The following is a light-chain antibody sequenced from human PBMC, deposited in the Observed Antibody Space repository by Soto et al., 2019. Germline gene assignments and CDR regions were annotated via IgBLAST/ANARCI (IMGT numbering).Light chain of an antibody. CDR2: DAS. Sequence: IQMTQSTSTLSASIGDRVTITCRASQSIGRWLAWYQQKPGKAPNLLIYDASSLQSGVPSRFSGSGSGTDFTLTISSLQPDDFATYYCQQYNPYSPWTFGQGTKVDIK. V-gene: IGKV1-5*01. CDR3: QQYNPYSPWT. CDR1: QSIGRW. J-gene: IGKJ1*01.